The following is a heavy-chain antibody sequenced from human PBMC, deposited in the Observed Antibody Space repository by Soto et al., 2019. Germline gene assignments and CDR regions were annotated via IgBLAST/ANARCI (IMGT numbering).Heavy chain of an antibody. J-gene: IGHJ6*02. CDR3: AKVMGGESRTGWLQQTLYYYYGMDV. CDR2: ISGSGGST. V-gene: IGHV3-23*01. Sequence: PGGSLRLSCAASGFTFSSYAMSWVRQAPGKGLEWVSAISGSGGSTYYADSVKGRFTISRDNSKNTLYLQMNSLRAEDTAVYYCAKVMGGESRTGWLQQTLYYYYGMDVWGQGTTVTVYS. D-gene: IGHD5-12*01. CDR1: GFTFSSYA.